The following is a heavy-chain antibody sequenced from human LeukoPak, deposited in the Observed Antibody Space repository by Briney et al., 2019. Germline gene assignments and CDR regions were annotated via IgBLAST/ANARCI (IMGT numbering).Heavy chain of an antibody. D-gene: IGHD3-10*01. V-gene: IGHV1-69*02. CDR3: VGVTVRGSSYAFDN. J-gene: IGHJ4*02. CDR2: FIPILDMA. CDR1: GGTFSNFP. Sequence: SVKVSCKSSGGTFSNFPISWVRQAPGQGLEWLGRFIPILDMAYYAQKFQGRVTITADRSTHTAYMDLSSLGSGDSGVYYCVGVTVRGSSYAFDNWGQGTLLTVSS.